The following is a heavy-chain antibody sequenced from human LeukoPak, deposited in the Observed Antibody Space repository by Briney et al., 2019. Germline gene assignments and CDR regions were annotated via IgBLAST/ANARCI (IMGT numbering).Heavy chain of an antibody. V-gene: IGHV3-49*03. J-gene: IGHJ5*02. CDR2: IRSKAYGGTT. D-gene: IGHD5-18*01. CDR1: GFTFGDYA. CDR3: TRDHRGYSYGTPHNWFDP. Sequence: TGGSLRLSCTASGFTFGDYAMSWFRQAPGKGLEWVGFIRSKAYGGTTEYAASVKGRFTISRDDSKSIAYLQMNSLKTEDTAVYYCTRDHRGYSYGTPHNWFDPWGQGTLVTVSS.